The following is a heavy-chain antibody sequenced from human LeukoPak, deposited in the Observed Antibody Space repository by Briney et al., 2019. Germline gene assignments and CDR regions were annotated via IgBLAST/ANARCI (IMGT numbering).Heavy chain of an antibody. CDR1: GFTFSSYN. CDR3: AREALTVGATTRVWFDP. Sequence: PGGSLRLSCAASGFTFSSYNMNWVRQAPGKGLEWVSYISSSSSTIYYADSVKGRFTISRDKAKNSLYLQMNSLRAEDTAVYYCAREALTVGATTRVWFDPWGQGTLVTVSS. CDR2: ISSSSSTI. D-gene: IGHD1-26*01. V-gene: IGHV3-48*01. J-gene: IGHJ5*02.